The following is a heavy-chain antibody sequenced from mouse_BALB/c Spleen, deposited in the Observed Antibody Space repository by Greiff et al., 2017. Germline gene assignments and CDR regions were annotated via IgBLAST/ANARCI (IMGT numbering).Heavy chain of an antibody. CDR2: ISSGGST. D-gene: IGHD2-14*01. CDR3: ARGGDRYGFDY. CDR1: GFTFSSYA. Sequence: EVKLVESGGGLVKPGGSLKLSCAASGFTFSSYAMSWVRQTPEKRLEWVASISSGGSTYYPDSVKGRFTISRDNARNILYLQMSSLRSEDTAMYYCARGGDRYGFDYWGQGTTLTVSS. V-gene: IGHV5-6-5*01. J-gene: IGHJ2*01.